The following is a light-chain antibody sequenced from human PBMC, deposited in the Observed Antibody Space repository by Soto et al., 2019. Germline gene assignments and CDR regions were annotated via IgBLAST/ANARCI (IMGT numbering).Light chain of an antibody. CDR1: QSVSSSY. CDR2: GAS. CDR3: QQYGSSPST. V-gene: IGKV3-20*01. Sequence: EIVLTQSPGTLSLSPGERATLSCRTSQSVSSSYLAWYQQKPGQAPRLLIYGASSRATGIPDRFSGSGSGTDFTLTISRIEPEDFAVYYCQQYGSSPSTFGQGTKLDIK. J-gene: IGKJ2*01.